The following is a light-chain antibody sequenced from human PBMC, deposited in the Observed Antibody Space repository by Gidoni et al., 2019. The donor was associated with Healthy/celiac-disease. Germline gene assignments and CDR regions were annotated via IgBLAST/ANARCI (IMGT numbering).Light chain of an antibody. CDR3: QQYYSTPPS. Sequence: DIVMTQSPASLVVSLGERATINCKSSQSVLYSSNNKNYLAWYQQKPGQPPKLLIYWASTRESGVPDRFSGSGSGTDFTLTISSLQAEDVAVYYCQQYYSTPPSFGPGTKVDIK. J-gene: IGKJ3*01. CDR1: QSVLYSSNNKNY. V-gene: IGKV4-1*01. CDR2: WAS.